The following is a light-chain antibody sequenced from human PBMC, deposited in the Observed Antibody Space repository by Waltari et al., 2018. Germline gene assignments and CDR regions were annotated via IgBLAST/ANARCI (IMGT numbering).Light chain of an antibody. CDR1: QSIGSSSTY. Sequence: EIVLTQSPGTLSLSPGERATLSCRACQSIGSSSTYLAWYQQKPGQAPRLLIYGAYTTATGIPDRFSGSGSGTDFTLTISRVEPEDFAVYYCQQYATSPRTFGQGTRVEVK. J-gene: IGKJ1*01. CDR2: GAY. V-gene: IGKV3-20*01. CDR3: QQYATSPRT.